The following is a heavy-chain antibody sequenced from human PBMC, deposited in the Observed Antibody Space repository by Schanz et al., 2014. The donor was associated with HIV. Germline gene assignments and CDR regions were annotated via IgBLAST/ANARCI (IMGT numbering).Heavy chain of an antibody. J-gene: IGHJ6*02. CDR2: ISWSSNNI. CDR1: GFHFDDYA. V-gene: IGHV3-9*01. D-gene: IGHD6-19*01. CDR3: ARGRSGRGALFVGMDV. Sequence: EVQLAESGGGLVQPGRSLRLSCAASGFHFDDYAMYWVRQSPGKGLEWVSGISWSSNNIGYVDSVKGRFTISRDTAKNSLFLQMNSLRAEDTALYYCARGRSGRGALFVGMDVWGQGTTVTVSS.